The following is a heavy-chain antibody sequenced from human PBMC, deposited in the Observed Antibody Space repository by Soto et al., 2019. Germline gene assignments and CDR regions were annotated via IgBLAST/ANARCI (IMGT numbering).Heavy chain of an antibody. Sequence: HPWWSXRLSCSSSGFTCISYSITLFRHAPGEGLEFVSVITDSGGDTLHADSVKGRFTISRENSKNTLYLQMKSMRAEDKAIYYCEKESGERYQGSRVFELWGQGTRV. CDR2: ITDSGGDT. CDR3: EKESGERYQGSRVFEL. D-gene: IGHD3-10*01. J-gene: IGHJ4*02. V-gene: IGHV3-23*01. CDR1: GFTCISYS.